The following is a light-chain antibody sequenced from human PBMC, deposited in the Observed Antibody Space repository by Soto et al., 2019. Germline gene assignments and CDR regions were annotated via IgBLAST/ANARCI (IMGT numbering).Light chain of an antibody. CDR2: DAS. V-gene: IGKV3-20*01. Sequence: EIVLTQSPGTVSLSPGERATLSCRASQSVSSSSLAWYQQKRGQAPRLLIHDASSRATGIPDRFSGSGSGTDFTLTISRLEPEDFAVYYCQQYGGSPRTFGQGTKVDI. CDR3: QQYGGSPRT. CDR1: QSVSSSS. J-gene: IGKJ1*01.